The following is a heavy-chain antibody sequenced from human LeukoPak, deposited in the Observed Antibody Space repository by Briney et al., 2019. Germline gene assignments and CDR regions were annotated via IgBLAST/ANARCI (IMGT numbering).Heavy chain of an antibody. D-gene: IGHD2-2*01. V-gene: IGHV4-59*01. CDR3: ARVGCSSTSCLDY. Sequence: KPSETLSLTCTVSGGSISSYYWSWIRQPPGKGLEWIGYIYYSGSTNYNPSLKSRATISVDTSKNQFSLKLSSVTAADTAVYYCARVGCSSTSCLDYWGQGTLVTVSS. J-gene: IGHJ4*02. CDR2: IYYSGST. CDR1: GGSISSYY.